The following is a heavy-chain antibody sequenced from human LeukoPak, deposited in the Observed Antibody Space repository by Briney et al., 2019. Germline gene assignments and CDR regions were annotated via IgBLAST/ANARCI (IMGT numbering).Heavy chain of an antibody. D-gene: IGHD3-3*01. V-gene: IGHV1-69*05. CDR3: ARPRGGVVTYDDAFDI. Sequence: GASVKVSCKASGGTFSSYAISWVRQAPGQGLEWMGGIIPIFGTANYAQKFQGRVTITTDESTSTAYMELSSLRSEDTAVYYCARPRGGVVTYDDAFDIWGQGTMVTVSS. CDR1: GGTFSSYA. J-gene: IGHJ3*02. CDR2: IIPIFGTA.